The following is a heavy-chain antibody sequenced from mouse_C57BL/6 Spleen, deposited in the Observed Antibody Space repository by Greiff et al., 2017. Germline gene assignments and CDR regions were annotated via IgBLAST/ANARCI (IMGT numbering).Heavy chain of an antibody. CDR2: ISDGGSYT. J-gene: IGHJ2*01. V-gene: IGHV5-4*03. Sequence: EVKLVESGGGLVKPGGSLKLSCAASGFTFSSYAMSWVRQTPEKRLEWVATISDGGSYTYYPDNVKGRFTISRDNAKNNLYLQMSHLKSEDTAMYYCARRGYYGSSYPFDYWGQGTTLTVSS. CDR1: GFTFSSYA. CDR3: ARRGYYGSSYPFDY. D-gene: IGHD1-1*01.